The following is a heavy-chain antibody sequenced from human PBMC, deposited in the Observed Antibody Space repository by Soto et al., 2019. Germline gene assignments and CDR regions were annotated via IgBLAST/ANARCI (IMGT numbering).Heavy chain of an antibody. V-gene: IGHV4-39*01. CDR2: IYYSGST. D-gene: IGHD2-8*01. CDR3: ARVVLMVYAHDY. CDR1: GGSISSSSYY. J-gene: IGHJ4*02. Sequence: SETLSLTCTVSGGSISSSSYYWGWIRQPPGKGLEWIGSIYYSGSTYYNPSLKSRVTISVDTSKNQFSLKLSSVTAADTAVYYCARVVLMVYAHDYWGQGTLVTVSS.